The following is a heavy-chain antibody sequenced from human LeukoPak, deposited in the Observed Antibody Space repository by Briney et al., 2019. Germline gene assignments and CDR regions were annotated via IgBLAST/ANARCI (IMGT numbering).Heavy chain of an antibody. CDR1: GFNFDGHG. CDR2: ITWNGGST. D-gene: IGHD3-9*01. Sequence: GGSLRLSCAASGFNFDGHGMSWVRQVPGKGLEWVSGITWNGGSTDYADSVKGRFTISRDNSKNTLYLQMNSLRAEDTAVYYCANSYYDILTGYSHDAFDIWGQGTMVTVSS. J-gene: IGHJ3*02. V-gene: IGHV3-20*04. CDR3: ANSYYDILTGYSHDAFDI.